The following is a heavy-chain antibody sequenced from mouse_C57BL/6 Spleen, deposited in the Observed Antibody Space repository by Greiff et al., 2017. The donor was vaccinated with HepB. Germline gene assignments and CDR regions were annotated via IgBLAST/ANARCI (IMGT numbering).Heavy chain of an antibody. CDR2: IYPGDGDT. J-gene: IGHJ3*01. CDR1: GYAFSSSW. Sequence: VQLQESGPELVKPGASVKISCKASGYAFSSSWMNWVKQRPGKGLEWIGRIYPGDGDTNYNGKFKGKATLTADKSSSTAYMQLSSLTSEDSAVYVCARDGSSPAWFAYWGQGTLVTVSA. CDR3: ARDGSSPAWFAY. D-gene: IGHD1-1*01. V-gene: IGHV1-82*01.